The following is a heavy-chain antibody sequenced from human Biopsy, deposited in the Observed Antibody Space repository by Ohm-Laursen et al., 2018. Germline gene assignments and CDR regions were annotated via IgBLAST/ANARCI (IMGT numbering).Heavy chain of an antibody. J-gene: IGHJ3*02. CDR1: GGSFSTYY. CDR2: IDYRGST. Sequence: TLSLTCSVSGGSFSTYYWTWIRQPPGKGLEWIAYIDYRGSTNYNPSLKSRVSISIDTSKNQLSLRLNSVAAADTAVYYCARVSRSIYDSTFDSFNIWGPGTMVTVSS. V-gene: IGHV4-59*01. D-gene: IGHD3-22*01. CDR3: ARVSRSIYDSTFDSFNI.